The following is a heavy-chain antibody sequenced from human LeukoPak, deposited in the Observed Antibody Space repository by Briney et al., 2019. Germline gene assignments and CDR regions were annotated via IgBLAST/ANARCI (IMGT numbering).Heavy chain of an antibody. CDR1: GFTFSSYA. D-gene: IGHD3-3*01. CDR2: ISYDGSNK. Sequence: GRSLRLSCAASGFTFSSYAMHWVRQAPGKGLEWVAVISYDGSNKYYADSAKGRFTISRDNSKNTLYLQMNSLRAEDTAVYYXXXXXXXXXXWLLYRAPGYYFDYWGQGTLVTVSS. CDR3: XXXXXXXXXWLLYRAPGYYFDY. V-gene: IGHV3-30-3*01. J-gene: IGHJ4*02.